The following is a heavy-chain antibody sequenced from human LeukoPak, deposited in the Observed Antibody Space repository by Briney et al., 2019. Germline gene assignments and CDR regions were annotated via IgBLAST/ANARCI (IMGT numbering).Heavy chain of an antibody. CDR1: GFAFSSYG. Sequence: GGSLRLSCAASGFAFSSYGMHWVRQAPGKGLEWVAYIHYDSSTEDYADSVKGRFTISRDNAKNSLYLQMNSLRAGDTAVYYCARTREMATISYFDYWGQGTLVTVSS. V-gene: IGHV3-30*02. J-gene: IGHJ4*02. CDR2: IHYDSSTE. D-gene: IGHD5-24*01. CDR3: ARTREMATISYFDY.